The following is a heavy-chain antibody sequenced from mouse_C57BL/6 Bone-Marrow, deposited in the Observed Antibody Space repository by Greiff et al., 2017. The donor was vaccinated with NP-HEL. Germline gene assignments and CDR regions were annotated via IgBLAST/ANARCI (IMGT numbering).Heavy chain of an antibody. CDR3: ASPIDDGYYPDLAY. CDR2: IWSGGST. V-gene: IGHV2-2*01. J-gene: IGHJ3*01. CDR1: GFSLTSYG. Sequence: VKLMESGPGLVQPSQTLYITCTVSGFSLTSYGVHWVRQSPGKGLEWLGAIWSGGSTFYYAAFISRLSISTDNSKSQVFLKLNSLQADDTAIYYCASPIDDGYYPDLAYWGQGTLVTVSA. D-gene: IGHD2-3*01.